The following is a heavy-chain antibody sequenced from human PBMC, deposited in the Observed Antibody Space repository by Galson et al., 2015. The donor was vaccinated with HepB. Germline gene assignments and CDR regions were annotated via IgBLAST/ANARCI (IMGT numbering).Heavy chain of an antibody. CDR3: ARDQETNCTNGVCYRGYFDY. V-gene: IGHV1-69*13. Sequence: SVKVSCKASGGTFSSYAISWVRQAPGQGLEWMGGIIPIFGTANYAQKFQGRVTITADESTSTAYMELSSLRSEDTAVYYCARDQETNCTNGVCYRGYFDYWGQGTLVTVSS. D-gene: IGHD2-8*01. J-gene: IGHJ4*02. CDR2: IIPIFGTA. CDR1: GGTFSSYA.